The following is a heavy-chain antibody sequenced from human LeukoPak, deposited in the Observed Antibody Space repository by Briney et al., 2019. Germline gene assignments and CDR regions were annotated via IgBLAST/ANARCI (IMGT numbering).Heavy chain of an antibody. J-gene: IGHJ6*02. CDR3: ASPYDYSNYYYYGMDV. CDR1: GGTFSSYA. CDR2: IIPIFGTA. D-gene: IGHD4-11*01. Sequence: GASVKVSCKASGGTFSSYAISWVRQAPGQGLGWMGGIIPIFGTANYAQKFQGRVTITADESTSTAYMELSSLRSEDTAVYYCASPYDYSNYYYYGMDVWGQGTTVTVSS. V-gene: IGHV1-69*13.